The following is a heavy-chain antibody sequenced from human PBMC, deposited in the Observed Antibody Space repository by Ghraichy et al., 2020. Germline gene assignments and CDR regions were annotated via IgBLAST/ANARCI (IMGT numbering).Heavy chain of an antibody. D-gene: IGHD3-10*01. CDR1: GGSISDYY. Sequence: SETLSLTCTVSGGSISDYYWSWIRQPPGKGLEWIGYIYYSGRTNYNPSLKSRVTISVDTSKNQFSLRLSSVTAADTAVYYCARHVGGYGSGSYRPVYYGMDVWGQGTTVTVSS. CDR3: ARHVGGYGSGSYRPVYYGMDV. CDR2: IYYSGRT. V-gene: IGHV4-59*08. J-gene: IGHJ6*02.